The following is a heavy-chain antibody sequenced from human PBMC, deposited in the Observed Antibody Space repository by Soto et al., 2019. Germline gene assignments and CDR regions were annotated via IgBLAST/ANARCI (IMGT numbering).Heavy chain of an antibody. CDR3: ARVDRGAFDL. D-gene: IGHD3-10*01. V-gene: IGHV3-74*01. CDR2: IHSDGSST. Sequence: EVQLVESGGGLVRPGGSLRLSCAASDFTFSYYWMHWVPKAPGRGLVWVFRIHSDGSSTTYADFVKGRFIISRANARNTLDLQMNSVRVEDTAVYYCARVDRGAFDLWGQGTVVTVSS. CDR1: DFTFSYYW. J-gene: IGHJ3*01.